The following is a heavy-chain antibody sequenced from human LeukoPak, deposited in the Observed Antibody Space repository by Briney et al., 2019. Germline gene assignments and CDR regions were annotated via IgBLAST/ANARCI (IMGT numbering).Heavy chain of an antibody. V-gene: IGHV4-34*01. CDR3: ARGNWFDP. J-gene: IGHJ5*02. CDR1: GESFSGYY. Sequence: SETLSLTCAVYGESFSGYYWSWIRQSPGKGLEWIGEINHSGSTNYNPSLKSRVTISIDTSKNQFSLKLNSVTAADTAVYYCARGNWFDPWGQGTLVTGSS. CDR2: INHSGST.